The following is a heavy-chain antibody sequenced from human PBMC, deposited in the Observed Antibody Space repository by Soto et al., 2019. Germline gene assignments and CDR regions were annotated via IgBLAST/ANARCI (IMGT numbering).Heavy chain of an antibody. CDR1: GYPFTGYY. D-gene: IGHD6-6*01. J-gene: IGHJ6*02. CDR3: ARDGYRSSSWVGMDV. CDR2: INPNSGGT. Sequence: GASVKVSCKASGYPFTGYYMHWVRQAPGQGLEWMGWINPNSGGTNYAQKFQGWVTMTRDTSISTAYMELSRLRSDDTAVYYCARDGYRSSSWVGMDVWGQGTTVTVSS. V-gene: IGHV1-2*04.